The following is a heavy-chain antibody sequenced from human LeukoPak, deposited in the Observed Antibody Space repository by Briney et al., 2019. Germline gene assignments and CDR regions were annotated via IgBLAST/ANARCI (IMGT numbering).Heavy chain of an antibody. D-gene: IGHD4-11*01. CDR2: INPNSGGT. CDR1: GYTFTGYY. V-gene: IGHV1-2*06. CDR3: ARSPTVIRPFDY. Sequence: ASVKVSCKASGYTFTGYYMHWVRQAPGQGLEWMGRINPNSGGTNYAQKFQGRVTMTRDTSISTAYMELSRLRSDDTAVYYCARSPTVIRPFDYWGQGTLVTVSS. J-gene: IGHJ4*02.